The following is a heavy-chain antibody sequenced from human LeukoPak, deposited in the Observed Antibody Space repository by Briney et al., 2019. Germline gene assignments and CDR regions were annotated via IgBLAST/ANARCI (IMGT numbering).Heavy chain of an antibody. D-gene: IGHD1-26*01. CDR1: GYTFTGYY. V-gene: IGHV1-2*02. CDR2: INPNIGGT. J-gene: IGHJ4*02. Sequence: ASMKASCKASGYTFTGYYMHWERQAHGQGLEWMGWINPNIGGTNYTRKFQGRVTMTRDTYISTAYVELSRLRSDDTAVYYCARRGSSVGGSYYSFDYWGQGTLVTVSS. CDR3: ARRGSSVGGSYYSFDY.